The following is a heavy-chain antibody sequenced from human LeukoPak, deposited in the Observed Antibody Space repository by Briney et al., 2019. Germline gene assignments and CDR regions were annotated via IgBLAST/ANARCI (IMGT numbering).Heavy chain of an antibody. J-gene: IGHJ4*02. Sequence: GGSLRLSCAASGFTFSNYWMTWVRQAPGKGLEWVANISKDGSEKNYVDSVKGRFTISRDNAKNSLYLQINSLRADDTAVYYCARYQVAIDYWGQGTLVTVSA. D-gene: IGHD2-2*01. CDR1: GFTFSNYW. CDR3: ARYQVAIDY. V-gene: IGHV3-7*03. CDR2: ISKDGSEK.